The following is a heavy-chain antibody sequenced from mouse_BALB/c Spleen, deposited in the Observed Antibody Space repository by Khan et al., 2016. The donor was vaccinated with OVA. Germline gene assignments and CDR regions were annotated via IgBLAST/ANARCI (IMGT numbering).Heavy chain of an antibody. CDR3: AGGSAAYYCNGGGAMDY. D-gene: IGHD1-1*02. V-gene: IGHV9-4*02. CDR1: GYSFTTAG. CDR2: INTHSGVP. Sequence: QIQLVQSGPELKKPGETVRISCKASGYSFTTAGIQWVQQMPGKGLKWIGWINTHSGVPKYAEDFKGRFAFSLEISVNTSYLQITNLKNEDTVTYFSAGGSAAYYCNGGGAMDYWGQGTSVTVSS. J-gene: IGHJ4*01.